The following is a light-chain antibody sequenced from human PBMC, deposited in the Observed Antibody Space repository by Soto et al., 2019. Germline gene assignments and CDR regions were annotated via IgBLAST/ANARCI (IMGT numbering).Light chain of an antibody. CDR3: QTWGTGVQWV. CDR2: VNIDGSH. CDR1: SGHTTYA. J-gene: IGLJ3*02. V-gene: IGLV4-69*02. Sequence: QSVLTQSPSTSASLGASVKLTCTLISGHTTYAITWHQQQPEKGPRYLMRVNIDGSHSKGDGIPDRFSGSSSGAERYLTISNLQSEDEADYYCQTWGTGVQWVFGEGTKLTVL.